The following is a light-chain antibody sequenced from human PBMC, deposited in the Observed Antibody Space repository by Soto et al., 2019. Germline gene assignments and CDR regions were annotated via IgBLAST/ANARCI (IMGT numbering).Light chain of an antibody. CDR1: QSVLFTSNNKNY. J-gene: IGKJ2*01. Sequence: DIVMTQSPDSLAVSLGERATINCKSSQSVLFTSNNKNYLAWYQQRPGQPPKLLLYWASTRESGVPDRFSGSGSGTDFTLTISSLQAEDVAVYHCQQYYSPPYTFGPGTKLEI. V-gene: IGKV4-1*01. CDR3: QQYYSPPYT. CDR2: WAS.